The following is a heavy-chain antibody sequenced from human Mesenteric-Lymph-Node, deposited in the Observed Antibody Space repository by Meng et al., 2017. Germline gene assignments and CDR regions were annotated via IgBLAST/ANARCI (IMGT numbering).Heavy chain of an antibody. D-gene: IGHD5-18*01. CDR3: ARDRGSPVDTYYYGMDV. CDR1: GGSISSGGYY. CDR2: IYYSGST. J-gene: IGHJ6*02. V-gene: IGHV4-31*03. Sequence: SETLPLTCTVSGGSISSGGYYWSWIRQHPGKGLEWIGYIYYSGSTYYNPSLKSRVTISVDTSKNQFSLKLSSVTAADTAVYYCARDRGSPVDTYYYGMDVWGQGTTVTVSS.